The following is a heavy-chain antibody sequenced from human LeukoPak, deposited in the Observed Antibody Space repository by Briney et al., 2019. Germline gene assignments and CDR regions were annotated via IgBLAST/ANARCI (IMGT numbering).Heavy chain of an antibody. Sequence: PGGSLRLSCAASGFTFSSYSMNWVRQAPGKGLEWVSSISSSSSYTNYADSVKGRFTISRDNAKNSLYLQMNSLRAEDTAVYYCAREYSSGWYLDYWGQGTLVTVSS. CDR1: GFTFSSYS. V-gene: IGHV3-21*04. CDR3: AREYSSGWYLDY. J-gene: IGHJ4*02. D-gene: IGHD6-19*01. CDR2: ISSSSSYT.